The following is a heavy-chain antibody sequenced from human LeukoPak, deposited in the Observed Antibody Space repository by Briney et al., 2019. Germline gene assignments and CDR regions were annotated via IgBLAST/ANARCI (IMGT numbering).Heavy chain of an antibody. J-gene: IGHJ4*02. Sequence: GGSLRLSCAGSGFTLSSYWMHWVRQGPGKGLVWVSRIYSEGSRTTYADSVRGRFTISGDNAKNTLYLQMNSLRAEDTAVYYCAKSIPTIAVAVSTRQWGQGTLVTVSS. CDR2: IYSEGSRT. V-gene: IGHV3-74*01. CDR1: GFTLSSYW. D-gene: IGHD6-19*01. CDR3: AKSIPTIAVAVSTRQ.